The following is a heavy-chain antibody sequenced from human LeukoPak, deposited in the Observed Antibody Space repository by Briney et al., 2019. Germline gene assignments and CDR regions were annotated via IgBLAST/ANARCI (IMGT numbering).Heavy chain of an antibody. V-gene: IGHV3-30*18. CDR1: GFTFSSYG. CDR3: AKDLNTLTGYPWAFDI. J-gene: IGHJ3*02. D-gene: IGHD3-9*01. Sequence: GGSLSLSCAASGFTFSSYGLHWVRQAPGKGLEWVAVISYDGSNKYYADSVKGRFTISRDNSKNTLYLQMNSLRAEDTAVYYCAKDLNTLTGYPWAFDIWGQGTMVTVST. CDR2: ISYDGSNK.